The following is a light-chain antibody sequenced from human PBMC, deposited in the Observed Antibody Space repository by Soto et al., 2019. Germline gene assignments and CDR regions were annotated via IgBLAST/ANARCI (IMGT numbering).Light chain of an antibody. CDR3: QGWDSSGDHHVV. J-gene: IGLJ2*01. CDR1: DIGSKG. V-gene: IGLV3-21*02. CDR2: DDS. Sequence: SYELTQPPSVSVAPGQTARFTCGGNDIGSKGVHWYQQRPGQAPVLVVYDDSDRPSGIPERFSGSNSGNTATLTISRVEAGDEADYYCQGWDSSGDHHVVFGEGNKLPVL.